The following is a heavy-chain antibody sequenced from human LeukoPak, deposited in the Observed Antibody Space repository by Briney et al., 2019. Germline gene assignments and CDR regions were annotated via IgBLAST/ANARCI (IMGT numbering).Heavy chain of an antibody. CDR2: IHHTGST. Sequence: SETLSLTCAVYGGSFSGYYWTWIRQPPGKGLEWIGYIHHTGSTNYNPSLGSRVTISIDTSKSQFSLKLTSVTAAETAIYYCAGGQKWLSFDSWGQGTLLTVSS. D-gene: IGHD6-19*01. V-gene: IGHV4-59*01. CDR1: GGSFSGYY. J-gene: IGHJ4*02. CDR3: AGGQKWLSFDS.